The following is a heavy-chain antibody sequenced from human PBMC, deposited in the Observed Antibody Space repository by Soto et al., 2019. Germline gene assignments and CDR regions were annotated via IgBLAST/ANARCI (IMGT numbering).Heavy chain of an antibody. D-gene: IGHD6-13*01. V-gene: IGHV3-64D*06. Sequence: GGSLRLSCSASGFTFSSYAMHWVRQAPGKGLEYVSAISSNGGSTYYADSVKGRFTISRDNSKNTLYLQMSSLRAEDTAVYYCVKALVTIAAAGIFHYWGQGTLVTVSS. J-gene: IGHJ4*02. CDR2: ISSNGGST. CDR1: GFTFSSYA. CDR3: VKALVTIAAAGIFHY.